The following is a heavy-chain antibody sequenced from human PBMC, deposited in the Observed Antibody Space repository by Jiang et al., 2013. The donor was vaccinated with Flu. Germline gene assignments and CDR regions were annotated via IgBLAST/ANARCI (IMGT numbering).Heavy chain of an antibody. Sequence: IGSIYYSGSTYYNPSLKSRVTISVDTSKNQFSLKLSSVTAADTAVYYCARHGPWEPHYSRAFDIWGQGTMVTVSS. CDR3: ARHGPWEPHYSRAFDI. CDR2: IYYSGST. J-gene: IGHJ3*02. D-gene: IGHD1-26*01. V-gene: IGHV4-39*07.